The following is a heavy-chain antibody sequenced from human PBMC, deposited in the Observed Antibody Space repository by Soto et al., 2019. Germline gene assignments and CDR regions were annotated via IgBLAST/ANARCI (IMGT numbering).Heavy chain of an antibody. J-gene: IGHJ4*02. CDR3: ARHGPAAIPDY. CDR1: GGSISSYY. Sequence: SETLSLTCTVSGGSISSYYWSWIRQPPGKGLEWIGYIYYSGSTNYNPSLKSRVTISVDTSKNQFSLKLSSVTAADTAVYYCARHGPAAIPDYWGQGTLVTVSS. V-gene: IGHV4-59*08. D-gene: IGHD2-2*02. CDR2: IYYSGST.